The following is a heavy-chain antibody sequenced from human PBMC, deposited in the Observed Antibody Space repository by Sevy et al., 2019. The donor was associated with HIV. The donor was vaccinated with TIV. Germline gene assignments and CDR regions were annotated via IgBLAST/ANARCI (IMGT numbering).Heavy chain of an antibody. J-gene: IGHJ4*02. CDR3: ARDWRSSGWYYYFDY. D-gene: IGHD6-19*01. CDR2: IIPIFGTA. Sequence: ASVKVSCKASGGTFSSYAISWVRQAPGQGLEWMGGIIPIFGTANDARKFQGRVTITAAESTGTAYMELSSLGSEDTAVYYCARDWRSSGWYYYFDYWCQGTLVTVSS. CDR1: GGTFSSYA. V-gene: IGHV1-69*13.